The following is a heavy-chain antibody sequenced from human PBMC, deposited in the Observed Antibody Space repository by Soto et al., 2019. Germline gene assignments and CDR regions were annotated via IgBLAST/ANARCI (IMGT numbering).Heavy chain of an antibody. CDR3: ARVAYGDYAFDH. CDR1: GCSISSYY. V-gene: IGHV4-59*12. J-gene: IGHJ4*02. D-gene: IGHD4-17*01. CDR2: IYYSGST. Sequence: SETLSLTCTVSGCSISSYYWSWIRQPPGKGLEWIGYIYYSGSTNYNPSLKSRVTISVDTSKNQFSLKLNSVTAADTAVYYCARVAYGDYAFDHWGQGTLVTVSS.